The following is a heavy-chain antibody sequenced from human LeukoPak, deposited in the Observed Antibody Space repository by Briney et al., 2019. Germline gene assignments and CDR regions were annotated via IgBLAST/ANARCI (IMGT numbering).Heavy chain of an antibody. CDR2: MNPNSGNT. V-gene: IGHV1-8*02. Sequence: ASVKVSCKASGGTFSSYAISWVRQAPGQGLEWMGWMNPNSGNTGYAQKFQGRVTMTRNTSISTAYMELSSLRSEDTAVYYCAGVTYYYYGMDVWGQGTTVTVSS. CDR1: GGTFSSYA. D-gene: IGHD2-8*01. J-gene: IGHJ6*02. CDR3: AGVTYYYYGMDV.